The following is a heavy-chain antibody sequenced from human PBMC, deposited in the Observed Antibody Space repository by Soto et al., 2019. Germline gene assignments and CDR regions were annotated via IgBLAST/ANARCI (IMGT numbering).Heavy chain of an antibody. Sequence: SETLSLTCAVYGGSFSGYYWSWIRQPPGKGLEWIGEINHSGSTNYNPSLKSRVTISVDTSKNQFSLKLSSVTAADTAVYYCARGGGVYYFDYWGQGTLVTVSS. V-gene: IGHV4-34*01. D-gene: IGHD2-8*02. J-gene: IGHJ4*02. CDR1: GGSFSGYY. CDR3: ARGGGVYYFDY. CDR2: INHSGST.